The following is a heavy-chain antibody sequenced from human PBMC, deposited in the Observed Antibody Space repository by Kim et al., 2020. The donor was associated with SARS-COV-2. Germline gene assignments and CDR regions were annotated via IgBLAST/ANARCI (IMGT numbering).Heavy chain of an antibody. V-gene: IGHV1-8*01. J-gene: IGHJ4*02. Sequence: PNSGNTGYAQQFQGRVTIARNTSISTAYMELSSLRSEDTAVYYCARGPSNWGQGTLVTVSS. CDR3: ARGPSN. CDR2: PNSGNT.